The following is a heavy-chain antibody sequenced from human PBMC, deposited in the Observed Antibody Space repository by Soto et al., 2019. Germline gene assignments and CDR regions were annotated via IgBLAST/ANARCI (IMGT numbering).Heavy chain of an antibody. CDR1: GFAFSSYA. D-gene: IGHD6-19*01. CDR3: ARDEGSGRRLDY. CDR2: ISHDGSNK. J-gene: IGHJ4*02. Sequence: WGSLRLSCAASGFAFSSYAMHWVRQAPGKGLEWVAVISHDGSNKYNADSVKGRFTISRDNSKNTLYLQMNSPRDEDTAVYYCARDEGSGRRLDYWGQGTLVTVSS. V-gene: IGHV3-30-3*01.